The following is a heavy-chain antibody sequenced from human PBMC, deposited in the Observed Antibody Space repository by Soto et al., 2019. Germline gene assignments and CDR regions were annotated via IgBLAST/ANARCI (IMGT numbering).Heavy chain of an antibody. D-gene: IGHD4-17*01. CDR3: ARVSPHDYGDEDAFFDY. V-gene: IGHV1-69*12. CDR2: IIPIFGTA. Sequence: QVQLVQSAAEVKKPGSSVKVSCKASGGTFSSYAISWVRQAPGQGLEWMGGIIPIFGTANYAQKFQGRVTITADESTSTAYIELSSLRSEDTAVYYCARVSPHDYGDEDAFFDYWGQGTLVTVSS. CDR1: GGTFSSYA. J-gene: IGHJ4*02.